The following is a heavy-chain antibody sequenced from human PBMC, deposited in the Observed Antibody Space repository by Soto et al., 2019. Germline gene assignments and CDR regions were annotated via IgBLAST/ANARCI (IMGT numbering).Heavy chain of an antibody. Sequence: QVQLQESGPGLVKPSETLSLTSTVSGGSISSYYWSWIRQPPGKGLEWIGYIYYSGSTNYNPSLKSRVTISVDTSKNQFSLKLSSVSAADTAVYYCARDGYTVTPNYYYGMDVWGQGTTVTVSS. V-gene: IGHV4-59*01. CDR3: ARDGYTVTPNYYYGMDV. CDR1: GGSISSYY. D-gene: IGHD4-4*01. J-gene: IGHJ6*02. CDR2: IYYSGST.